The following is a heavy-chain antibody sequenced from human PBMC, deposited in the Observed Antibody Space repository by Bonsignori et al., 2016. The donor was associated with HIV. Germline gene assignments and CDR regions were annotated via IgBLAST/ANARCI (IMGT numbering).Heavy chain of an antibody. D-gene: IGHD3-9*01. J-gene: IGHJ4*02. Sequence: WVRQAPGQGLEWMGGIIPILGIANYAQKFQGRVTITADESTSTAYMELSSLRSEDTAVYYCAGGRYFDWLSDSLDYWGQGTLVTVSS. CDR3: AGGRYFDWLSDSLDY. V-gene: IGHV1-69*10. CDR2: IIPILGIA.